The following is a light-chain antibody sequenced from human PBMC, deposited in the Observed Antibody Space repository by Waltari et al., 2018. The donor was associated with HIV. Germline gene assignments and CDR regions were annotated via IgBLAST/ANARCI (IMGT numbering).Light chain of an antibody. J-gene: IGLJ3*02. CDR1: DIDIGIYDY. Sequence: QSALTQPASVSGSPGQSVTISCIGSDIDIGIYDYISWYHHPPNRAPLLVVFNANRRPSGSPFRFAGSKSANTASLTISGLQADDEGVYYCSSYVTGGSLLFGGGTQVTVL. CDR2: NAN. V-gene: IGLV2-14*01. CDR3: SSYVTGGSLL.